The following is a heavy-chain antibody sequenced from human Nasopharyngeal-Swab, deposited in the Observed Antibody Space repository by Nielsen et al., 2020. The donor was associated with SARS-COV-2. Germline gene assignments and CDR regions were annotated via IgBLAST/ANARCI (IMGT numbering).Heavy chain of an antibody. CDR2: TSHNSGT. CDR3: AKEGATGWFDP. J-gene: IGHJ5*02. V-gene: IGHV4-59*11. Sequence: SETLSLTCTVSGVSISSQYWSWIRQPPGKGLEWNGYTSHNSGTNYNPSPKSRVTMFMDTSKNQFSLKLRPVTAADTAVYYCAKEGATGWFDPWGQGTLVTVSS. CDR1: GVSISSQY.